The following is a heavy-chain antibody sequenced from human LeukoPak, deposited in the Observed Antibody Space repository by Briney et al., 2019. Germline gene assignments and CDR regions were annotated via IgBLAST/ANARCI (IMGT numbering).Heavy chain of an antibody. Sequence: GGSLRLSCAASGFTFGNYAMSWVRQAPGKGLEWVSVISGSGGSTYYADSVKGRFTISRDNSKNTLYLQMNSLRAEDTAVYYCAKSVESAVTTNPYFDYWGQGTLVTVSS. D-gene: IGHD4-17*01. V-gene: IGHV3-23*01. J-gene: IGHJ4*02. CDR3: AKSVESAVTTNPYFDY. CDR2: ISGSGGST. CDR1: GFTFGNYA.